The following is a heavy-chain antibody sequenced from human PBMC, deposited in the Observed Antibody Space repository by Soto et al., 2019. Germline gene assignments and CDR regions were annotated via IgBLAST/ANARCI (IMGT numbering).Heavy chain of an antibody. CDR3: ARYDFWRYYFDY. D-gene: IGHD3-3*01. Sequence: PGGSLRLSCAASGFTVSSNYMSWARQAPGKGLEWVSVIYSGGSTYYADSVKGRFTISRDNSKNTLYLQMNSLRAEDTAVYYCARYDFWRYYFDYWGQGTLVTVSS. CDR1: GFTVSSNY. V-gene: IGHV3-53*01. CDR2: IYSGGST. J-gene: IGHJ4*02.